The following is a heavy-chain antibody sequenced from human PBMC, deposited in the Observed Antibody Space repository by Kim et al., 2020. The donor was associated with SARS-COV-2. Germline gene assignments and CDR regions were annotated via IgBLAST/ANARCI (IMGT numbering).Heavy chain of an antibody. V-gene: IGHV1-18*04. CDR2: ISTYNGDT. J-gene: IGHJ4*01. D-gene: IGHD3-22*01. CDR1: DYVFNNYG. CDR3: ARNYYDTSGFPGYYFDY. Sequence: ASVKVSCKASDYVFNNYGITWVRQAPGQGLGWMGWISTYNGDTDYAQQFRGRVTMTMDRSTTTVYMDLTSLRPDDTAVYYCARNYYDTSGFPGYYFDYWG.